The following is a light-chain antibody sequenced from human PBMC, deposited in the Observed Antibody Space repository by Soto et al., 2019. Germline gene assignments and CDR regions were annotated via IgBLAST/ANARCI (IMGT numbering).Light chain of an antibody. V-gene: IGKV1-39*01. CDR2: AAS. J-gene: IGKJ4*01. CDR1: QSISNY. Sequence: MEMTQSPSSLSESVGYRVTITCRASQSISNYLNWYQHKPGKVPKLLIYAASSLQSGVPTRFSGSGSGTHFTLTINSLQPEDFATYYCQQSYGTPLTFGGGTKIEIK. CDR3: QQSYGTPLT.